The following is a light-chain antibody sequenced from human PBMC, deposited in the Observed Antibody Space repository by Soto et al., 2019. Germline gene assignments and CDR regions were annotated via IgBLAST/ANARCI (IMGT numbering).Light chain of an antibody. CDR1: SSNIGAGYD. CDR2: GNS. CDR3: QSYDSSLSEV. Sequence: QSVLTQPPSVSGAPGQRVTISCTGSSSNIGAGYDVHWYQQLPGTAPKLLIYGNSNRPSGVPDRFSGSKSGTSASLAITGLQAEDEAPYYCQSYDSSLSEVLGNGTKLT. V-gene: IGLV1-40*01. J-gene: IGLJ1*01.